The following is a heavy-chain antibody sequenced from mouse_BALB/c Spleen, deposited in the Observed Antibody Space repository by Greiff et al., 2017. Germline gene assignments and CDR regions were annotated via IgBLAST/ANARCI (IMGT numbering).Heavy chain of an antibody. CDR1: GFTFNGYC. Sequence: EVQLQQSGAELVRPGASVKLSCKASGFTFNGYCMHWVKQRPEQGLEWIGWIDPGDGNTRYAPKFKGKASITADTSSNTAYLQLSSLTSEDTAVYYCAVYGYDRLDYWGQGTPVTVSA. CDR3: AVYGYDRLDY. D-gene: IGHD2-2*01. J-gene: IGHJ4*01. CDR2: IDPGDGNT. V-gene: IGHV14-1*02.